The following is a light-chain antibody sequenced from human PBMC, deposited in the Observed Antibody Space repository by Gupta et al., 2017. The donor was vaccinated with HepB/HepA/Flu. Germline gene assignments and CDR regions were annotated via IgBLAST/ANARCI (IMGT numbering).Light chain of an antibody. Sequence: EIVMTQSPATLSVSPGERATLSCRASQSVSSNLAWYQQKPGQAPRLLIYGVSTRATDIPARFSGGGSGTEFTLTISSLQSEDYAVYYCQQYKNWPPLTFGPGTKVDIK. J-gene: IGKJ3*01. CDR1: QSVSSN. CDR2: GVS. V-gene: IGKV3D-15*01. CDR3: QQYKNWPPLT.